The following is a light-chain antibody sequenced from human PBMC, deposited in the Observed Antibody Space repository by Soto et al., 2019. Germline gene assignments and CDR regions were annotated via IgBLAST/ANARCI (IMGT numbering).Light chain of an antibody. CDR2: DVT. Sequence: QSVLTQPASVSGSPGQSIAISCTGTSSDIGAFTYVSWYQQHPGKAPKLMIYDVTNRPSGVSNRFSGSKSGNTASLTISGLQAEDEADYYCSSYTNSSTWVFGGGTKLTVL. V-gene: IGLV2-14*03. CDR3: SSYTNSSTWV. J-gene: IGLJ3*02. CDR1: SSDIGAFTY.